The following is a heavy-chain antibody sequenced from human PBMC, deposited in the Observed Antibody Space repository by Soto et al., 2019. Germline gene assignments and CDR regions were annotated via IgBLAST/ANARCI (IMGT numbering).Heavy chain of an antibody. CDR2: ISGSGGST. CDR3: ARSVARSGLFDY. Sequence: PGGSLRLSCASSGFTFISYAMSWVRQAPGKGLEWVSAISGSGGSTYYADSVKGRFTISRDNSKNTLYVQMNSLRAEDTAVYYCARSVARSGLFDYWGQGTLVTVSS. J-gene: IGHJ4*02. D-gene: IGHD2-15*01. V-gene: IGHV3-23*01. CDR1: GFTFISYA.